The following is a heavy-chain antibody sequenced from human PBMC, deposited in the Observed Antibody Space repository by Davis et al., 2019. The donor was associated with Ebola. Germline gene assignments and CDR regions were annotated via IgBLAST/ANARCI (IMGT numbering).Heavy chain of an antibody. D-gene: IGHD3-16*01. J-gene: IGHJ4*02. V-gene: IGHV1-2*02. CDR1: GYTFTDYY. CDR3: ARELHGGEFNY. Sequence: ASVKVSCKASGYTFTDYYIHWVQQAPGQGLEWMAWIDPKSGGGNYAPKFQGRVTMTTDTSISTAYMDLSSLRSDDTAVFYCARELHGGEFNYWGQGTLVTVSS. CDR2: IDPKSGGG.